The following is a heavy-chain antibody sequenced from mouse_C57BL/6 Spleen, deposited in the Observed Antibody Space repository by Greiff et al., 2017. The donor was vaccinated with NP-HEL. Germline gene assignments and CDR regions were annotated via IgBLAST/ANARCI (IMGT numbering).Heavy chain of an antibody. CDR3: TRWRFWFLDY. D-gene: IGHD2-2*01. CDR2: IDPETGGT. Sequence: QVQLKESGAELVRPGASVTLSCKASGYTFTDYEMHWVKQTPVHGLEWIGAIDPETGGTAYNQKFKGKAILTADKSSSTAYMELRSLTSEDSAVYYCTRWRFWFLDYWGQGTTLTVSS. V-gene: IGHV1-15*01. CDR1: GYTFTDYE. J-gene: IGHJ2*01.